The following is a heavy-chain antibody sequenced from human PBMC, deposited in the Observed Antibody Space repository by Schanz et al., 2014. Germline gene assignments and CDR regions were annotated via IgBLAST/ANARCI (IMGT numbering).Heavy chain of an antibody. Sequence: EVQLVESGGDLVKPGGSLRLSCAASGFPFSNPFSNAWMSWVRQAPGEGLEWLGRIQGGDSAWNTEYAAPVKGKFTLSRDDSKNTMYLQMNSLKTEDTAIYYCKWELHVYYDMDVWGQGTAVTVSS. CDR1: GFPFSNPFSNAW. CDR2: IQGGDSAWNT. J-gene: IGHJ6*02. D-gene: IGHD1-26*01. V-gene: IGHV3-15*01. CDR3: KWELHVYYDMDV.